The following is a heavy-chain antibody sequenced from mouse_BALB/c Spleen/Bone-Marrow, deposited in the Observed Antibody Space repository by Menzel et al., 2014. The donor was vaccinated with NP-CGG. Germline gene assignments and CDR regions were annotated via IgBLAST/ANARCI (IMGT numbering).Heavy chain of an antibody. CDR1: GFTFSSFG. V-gene: IGHV5-17*02. CDR2: ISSGSSTI. D-gene: IGHD1-1*01. J-gene: IGHJ2*01. CDR3: ARSGSSSGYFDY. Sequence: HLEESGGGLVQPGGSRKLSCAASGFTFSSFGMHWVRQAPEKGLEWVAYISSGSSTIYYADTVMGRFTISRDNPKNTLFLQMTSLRSEDTAMYYCARSGSSSGYFDYLGQGTTLTVSS.